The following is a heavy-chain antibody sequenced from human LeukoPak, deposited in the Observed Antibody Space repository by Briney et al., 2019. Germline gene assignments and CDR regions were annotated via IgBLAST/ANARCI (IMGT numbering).Heavy chain of an antibody. CDR2: IKQDGSEK. J-gene: IGHJ4*02. CDR3: ARDSEVGYSNYVFYY. V-gene: IGHV3-7*01. D-gene: IGHD4-11*01. Sequence: GGSLRLSCAASGFNSGNYWMSWVRQAPGQRLEWLANIKQDGSEKYYVDSVKGRFTISRDNAKNSLYLQMNSLRAEDTAVYYCARDSEVGYSNYVFYYWGQGTLVTVSS. CDR1: GFNSGNYW.